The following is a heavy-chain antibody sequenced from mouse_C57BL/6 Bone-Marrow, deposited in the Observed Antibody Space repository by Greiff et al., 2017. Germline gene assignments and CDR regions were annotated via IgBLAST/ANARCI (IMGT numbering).Heavy chain of an antibody. CDR2: INYDGSST. CDR1: GFTFSDYY. V-gene: IGHV5-16*01. J-gene: IGHJ1*03. D-gene: IGHD2-1*01. Sequence: EVKLVESEGGLVQPGSSMKLSCTASGFTFSDYYMAWVRQVPEKGLEWVANINYDGSSTYYLDSLKSRFIISRDNAKNILYLQMSSLKSEDTATYYCARKIYYGNSWYFDVWGTGTTVTVSS. CDR3: ARKIYYGNSWYFDV.